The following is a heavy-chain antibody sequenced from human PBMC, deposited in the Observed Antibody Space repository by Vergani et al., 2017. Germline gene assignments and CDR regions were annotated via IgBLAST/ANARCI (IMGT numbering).Heavy chain of an antibody. Sequence: QVQLVESGGGLVKPGGSLRLSCAASGFTFSDYYMSWIRQAPGKGLEWVSYISSSSSYTNYADSVKGRFTISRDNAKNSLYLQMNSLRAEDTAVYYCARDRQHKTVLVDIWGQGTMVTVSS. CDR1: GFTFSDYY. CDR3: ARDRQHKTVLVDI. V-gene: IGHV3-11*05. CDR2: ISSSSSYT. J-gene: IGHJ3*02. D-gene: IGHD1-14*01.